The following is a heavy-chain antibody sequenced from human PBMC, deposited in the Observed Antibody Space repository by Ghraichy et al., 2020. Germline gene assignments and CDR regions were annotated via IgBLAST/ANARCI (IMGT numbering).Heavy chain of an antibody. D-gene: IGHD3-10*01. Sequence: SQTLSLTCTVSRSPIGTNSYYWTWIRQPAGKGLEWIGRIYNTGPTYYNPSLKSRVTMSVDAPTSQFSLTLTSMTAADTAVYYCASGDFDIWGRGTPVTVSS. CDR1: RSPIGTNSYY. V-gene: IGHV4-61*02. CDR2: IYNTGPT. CDR3: ASGDFDI. J-gene: IGHJ2*01.